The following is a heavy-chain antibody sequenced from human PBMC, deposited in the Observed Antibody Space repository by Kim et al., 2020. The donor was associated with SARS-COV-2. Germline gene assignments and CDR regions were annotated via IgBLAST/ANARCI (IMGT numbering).Heavy chain of an antibody. CDR2: ISSSGTAI. V-gene: IGHV3-48*02. CDR1: GVTLDSNG. J-gene: IGHJ4*01. CDR3: ARLPGKYSGSWYS. Sequence: GGSLRLSCVVSGVTLDSNGIDWVRQAPGKGLEWVSYISSSGTAIYYADSVKGRFTISRDNAKNSLYLQMNSLRDEDTAIYYCARLPGKYSGSWYSWGHGT. D-gene: IGHD6-13*01.